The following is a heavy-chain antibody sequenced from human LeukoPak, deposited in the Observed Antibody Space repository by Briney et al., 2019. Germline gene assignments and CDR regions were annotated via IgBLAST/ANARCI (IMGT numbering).Heavy chain of an antibody. J-gene: IGHJ3*02. CDR2: ISWNSGSI. CDR3: AKDLVIVVVARSLGAFDI. Sequence: GGSLRLSCAASGFTFDDYAMHWVRQAPGKGPEWVSGISWNSGSIGYADSVKGRFTISRDSAKNSLYLQMNSLRAEDTAVYYCAKDLVIVVVARSLGAFDIWGQGTMVTVSS. D-gene: IGHD3-22*01. CDR1: GFTFDDYA. V-gene: IGHV3-9*01.